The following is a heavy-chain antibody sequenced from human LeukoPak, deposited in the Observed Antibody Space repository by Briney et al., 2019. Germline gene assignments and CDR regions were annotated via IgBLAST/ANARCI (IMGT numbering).Heavy chain of an antibody. CDR2: ISSSSSYI. CDR3: AREGAAGRTLTLFDP. V-gene: IGHV3-21*01. CDR1: GSTFSSYS. D-gene: IGHD1-1*01. J-gene: IGHJ5*02. Sequence: PGGSLRLSCAASGSTFSSYSMNWVRQAPGKGLEWVSSISSSSSYISYADSVKGRFTISRDNAKNSLYLQMNSLRAEDTAVYYCAREGAAGRTLTLFDPWGQGTLVTVSS.